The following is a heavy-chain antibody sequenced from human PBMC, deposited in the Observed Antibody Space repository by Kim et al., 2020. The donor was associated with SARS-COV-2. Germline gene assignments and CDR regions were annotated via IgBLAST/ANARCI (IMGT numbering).Heavy chain of an antibody. V-gene: IGHV3-30*18. CDR2: ISFDGGNK. J-gene: IGHJ4*02. CDR3: AKDQNYDFWSAYFFLYDY. Sequence: GGSLRLSCAASGFSFSDYGMHWVHQPPGKGLEWVAVISFDGGNKYYAGSVKGRFTISRDNSKNTLYLQMSSLRAEDTAVYYCAKDQNYDFWSAYFFLYDYWGQGTLVTVSS. CDR1: GFSFSDYG. D-gene: IGHD3-3*01.